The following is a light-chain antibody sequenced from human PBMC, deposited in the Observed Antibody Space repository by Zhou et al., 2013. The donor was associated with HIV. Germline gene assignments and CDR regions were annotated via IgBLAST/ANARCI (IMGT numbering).Light chain of an antibody. CDR3: QQYEF. CDR1: QSVSGIY. V-gene: IGKV3-20*01. CDR2: DAS. J-gene: IGKJ5*01. Sequence: EIVLTQSPGTLSLSPGERATLSCRASQSVSGIYLAWYQQKPGQAPRLLIYDASTRPTGIPDRFSGSGSGTDFTLTISRLEPEDFAVYYCQQYEFFGQGTRLDIK.